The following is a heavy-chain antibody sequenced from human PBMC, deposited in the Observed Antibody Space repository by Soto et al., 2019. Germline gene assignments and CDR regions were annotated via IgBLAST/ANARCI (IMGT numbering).Heavy chain of an antibody. V-gene: IGHV4-4*07. J-gene: IGHJ1*01. D-gene: IGHD1-7*01. Sequence: QVQQQESGPGLVKPSDTLSLISSVAGTYISEFSWSWIRQPAGTGLEWIGRIHNNGVVHYSPSSRGRATMSIDTSSIHFPLNLQSATAADTAVYYCARESGENWTYEAHWGQGTLVTVSS. CDR1: GTYISEFS. CDR3: ARESGENWTYEAH. CDR2: IHNNGVV.